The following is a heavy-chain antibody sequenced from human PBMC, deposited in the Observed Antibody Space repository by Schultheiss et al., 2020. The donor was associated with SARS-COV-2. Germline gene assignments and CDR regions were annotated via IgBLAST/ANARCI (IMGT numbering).Heavy chain of an antibody. J-gene: IGHJ3*02. CDR1: GFTFSSYA. D-gene: IGHD3-22*01. Sequence: GGSLRLSCVGSGFTFSSYAMSWVRQAPGKGLEWVSRIRSDGSYTSYADSVKGRFTISRDNAKNTLYLQMNSLRAEDTAVYYCARDPDFTTGDGFDIWGQGTMVTVSS. CDR2: IRSDGSYT. V-gene: IGHV3-74*01. CDR3: ARDPDFTTGDGFDI.